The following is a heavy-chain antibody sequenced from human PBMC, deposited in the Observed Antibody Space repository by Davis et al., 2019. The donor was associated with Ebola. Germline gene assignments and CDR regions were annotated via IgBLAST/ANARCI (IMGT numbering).Heavy chain of an antibody. CDR3: ARDLITTPLDV. D-gene: IGHD1-14*01. V-gene: IGHV3-53*05. J-gene: IGHJ6*02. CDR1: GFTVSSNY. CDR2: IYSGGST. Sequence: GESLKISCAASGFTVSSNYMSWVRQAPGKGLEWVSVIYSGGSTYYADSVKGRFTISRDNSKNTLYLQMNSLRSEDTAVYYCARDLITTPLDVWGQGTTVTVSS.